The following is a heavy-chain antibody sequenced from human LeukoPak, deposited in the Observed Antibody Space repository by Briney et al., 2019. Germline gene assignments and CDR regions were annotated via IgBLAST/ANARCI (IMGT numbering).Heavy chain of an antibody. V-gene: IGHV4-4*09. CDR2: IHSSGGS. D-gene: IGHD1-26*01. J-gene: IGHJ4*02. CDR1: GASISNYY. Sequence: SETLSLTCTVSGASISNYYWSWIRQTPERGLEWMGHIHSSGGSSYYPSLKSRLTLSIDTSRNQLSLKLPSVTAADTAVYFCARLGSYHDFWGQGALVTVSS. CDR3: ARLGSYHDF.